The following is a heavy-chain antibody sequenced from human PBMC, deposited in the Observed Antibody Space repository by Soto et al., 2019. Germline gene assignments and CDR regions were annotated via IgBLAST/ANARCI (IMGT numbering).Heavy chain of an antibody. CDR3: TTDTEVFVVRADIVYGGFDI. Sequence: GGSLRLSCAASGFTFSNAWMSWVRQAPGKGLEWVGRIKSKTDGGTTDYAAPGKGRFTISRDDSKNTLYLQRNSLKTEDTAVYYCTTDTEVFVVRADIVYGGFDIWGPGIMVTVSS. V-gene: IGHV3-15*01. J-gene: IGHJ3*02. CDR2: IKSKTDGGTT. D-gene: IGHD2-2*01. CDR1: GFTFSNAW.